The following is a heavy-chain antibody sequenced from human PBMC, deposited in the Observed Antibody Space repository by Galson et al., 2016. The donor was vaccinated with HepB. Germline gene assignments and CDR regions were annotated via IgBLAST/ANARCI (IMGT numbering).Heavy chain of an antibody. CDR2: INGDTGNT. D-gene: IGHD6-13*01. V-gene: IGHV1-3*01. Sequence: SVKVSCKASGYNFNKYAMHWVRQAPGQRFEWMRWINGDTGNTKYSQKFQDRVTLTSDTAATTAYMELSSLRFEDTAVYYCARALEAAAGTNYYYFGLDGWGQGTSVIVSS. CDR3: ARALEAAAGTNYYYFGLDG. J-gene: IGHJ6*02. CDR1: GYNFNKYA.